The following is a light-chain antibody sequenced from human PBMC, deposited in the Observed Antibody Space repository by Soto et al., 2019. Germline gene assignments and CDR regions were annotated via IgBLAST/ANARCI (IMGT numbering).Light chain of an antibody. CDR3: QQYYSSPPT. Sequence: EIVMTQFPDSLAVSLGERATINCKSSRSVLYSSNNKNYLAWYQQRPGQPPNLLVYWASTRQSGVPDRFSGSGSETDFTLTISSLQASDVAVYYCQQYYSSPPTFGQGTKVEIK. V-gene: IGKV4-1*01. J-gene: IGKJ1*01. CDR2: WAS. CDR1: RSVLYSSNNKNY.